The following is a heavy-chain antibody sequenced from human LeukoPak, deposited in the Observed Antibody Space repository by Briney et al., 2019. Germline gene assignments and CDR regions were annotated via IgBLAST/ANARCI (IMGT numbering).Heavy chain of an antibody. V-gene: IGHV3-23*01. CDR1: GFTFSTYT. CDR2: IGNNGGGI. D-gene: IGHD7-27*01. Sequence: GGSLRLSRAASGFTFSTYTMYWDRHPPGKRLEWVSIIGNNGGGIHYADSVKGRFTISRDNFKNALYLQMNSLRVEDTAVYYCAIDPNWGTHSWGQGVLVTVSS. CDR3: AIDPNWGTHS. J-gene: IGHJ4*02.